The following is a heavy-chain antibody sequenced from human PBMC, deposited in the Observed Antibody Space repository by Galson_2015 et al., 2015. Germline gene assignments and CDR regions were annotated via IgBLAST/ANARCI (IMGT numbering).Heavy chain of an antibody. V-gene: IGHV1-18*01. J-gene: IGHJ4*02. D-gene: IGHD3-10*01. CDR3: ARATPKIYYYGSGSYFFDS. CDR1: GYTFTSYG. Sequence: SCKASGYTFTSYGISWVRQAPGQGLEWMGWISASNGNRNYAQKAQGRVTMTTDTSTSTAYMELRSLRSDYTAVYYCARATPKIYYYGSGSYFFDSWGQGTLVTVSS. CDR2: ISASNGNR.